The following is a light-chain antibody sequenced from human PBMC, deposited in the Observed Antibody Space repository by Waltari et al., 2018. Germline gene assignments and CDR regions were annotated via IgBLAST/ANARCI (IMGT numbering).Light chain of an antibody. CDR2: HAS. V-gene: IGKV3-20*01. J-gene: IGKJ1*01. CDR1: QRVSTY. CDR3: HQYVESPAT. Sequence: ELVLTQSQGTVTLSPGDRATFSCWASQRVSTYLAWSQQKPGQAPRLLIYHASTRATGIPDRFSGSGSGTDFSLTISRLEPEDFAMYYCHQYVESPATFGQGTKVEIK.